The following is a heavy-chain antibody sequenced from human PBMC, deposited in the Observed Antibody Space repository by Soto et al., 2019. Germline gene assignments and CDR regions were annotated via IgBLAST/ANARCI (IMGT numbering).Heavy chain of an antibody. Sequence: GGSLRLSCEAFRFTFSSYDMIWVRQAPGKGLEWVSSIRSSGRTMYYADSVEGRFTVSRHNAKNLLYLQMNGLSAEDTAVYYFAREGGYRTSTICYKFCLDIWCQGTTVAVSS. V-gene: IGHV3-48*03. CDR3: AREGGYRTSTICYKFCLDI. D-gene: IGHD2-2*02. CDR1: RFTFSSYD. CDR2: IRSSGRTM. J-gene: IGHJ6*02.